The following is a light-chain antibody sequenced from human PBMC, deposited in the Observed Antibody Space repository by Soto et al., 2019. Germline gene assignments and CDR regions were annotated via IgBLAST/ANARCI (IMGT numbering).Light chain of an antibody. V-gene: IGKV3D-15*01. Sequence: EIVMTQSPATLSVSPGERATLYCRASQSVNIHLAWYQQKPGQAPRLLIYGASARATGIPAKFRGRGSGPEFTLTISSLQSEDFAVYYCQQYNKWPRTFGQGTKV. J-gene: IGKJ1*01. CDR2: GAS. CDR3: QQYNKWPRT. CDR1: QSVNIH.